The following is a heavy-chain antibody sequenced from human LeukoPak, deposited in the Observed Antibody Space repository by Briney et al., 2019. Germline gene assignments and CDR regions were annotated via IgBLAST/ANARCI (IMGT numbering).Heavy chain of an antibody. D-gene: IGHD2-15*01. CDR1: GFTFSSYW. CDR2: KNQDGSEK. CDR3: AREGCSGGSCYHNWFDP. J-gene: IGHJ5*02. Sequence: PGGSLRLSCAASGFTFSSYWMSWVRQAPGKGLEVVGNKNQDGSEKYYVDSVKGRFTISRDNAKNSLYLQMNSLRAEDTAVYYCAREGCSGGSCYHNWFDPWGQGTLVTVSS. V-gene: IGHV3-7*01.